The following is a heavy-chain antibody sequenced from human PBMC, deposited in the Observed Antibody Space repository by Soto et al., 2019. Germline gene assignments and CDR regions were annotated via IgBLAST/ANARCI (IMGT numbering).Heavy chain of an antibody. D-gene: IGHD4-4*01. CDR3: ARGTYSNYDS. Sequence: PGGSLGLCCAASGFKFSIYTMHWVRQAPGKGLEWVTVISYDASTMYYADSVKGRFTISRDNSRSMLYLQMISLRIEDTAVYYCARGTYSNYDSWGQGALVTVSS. V-gene: IGHV3-30-3*01. CDR1: GFKFSIYT. J-gene: IGHJ5*01. CDR2: ISYDASTM.